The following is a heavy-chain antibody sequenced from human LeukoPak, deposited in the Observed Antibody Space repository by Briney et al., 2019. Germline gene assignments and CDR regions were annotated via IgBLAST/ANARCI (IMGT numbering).Heavy chain of an antibody. D-gene: IGHD3-22*01. Sequence: TSETLSLTCTVSRGSIYGYYWTWIRQPAGKGLEWIGRVYPGNTKYNPSLNSRVTMSLDTSKNQFSLKLGSVTAADSAVYFRAADYDSNGRFDYWGQGALVTVPS. J-gene: IGHJ4*02. V-gene: IGHV4-4*07. CDR3: AADYDSNGRFDY. CDR2: VYPGNT. CDR1: RGSIYGYY.